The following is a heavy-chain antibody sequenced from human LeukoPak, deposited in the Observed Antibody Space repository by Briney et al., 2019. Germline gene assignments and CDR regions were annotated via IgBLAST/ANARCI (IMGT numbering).Heavy chain of an antibody. J-gene: IGHJ4*02. CDR1: GGSISSSSYY. Sequence: PSETLSLTCTVSGGSISSSSYYWGWIRQPPGKGLEWIGSIYYSGSTYYNPSLKSRVTISVDTSKNQFSLKLSSVTAADTAVYYCARQRGYGDYLRWGQGTLVTVSS. CDR2: IYYSGST. CDR3: ARQRGYGDYLR. V-gene: IGHV4-39*01. D-gene: IGHD4-17*01.